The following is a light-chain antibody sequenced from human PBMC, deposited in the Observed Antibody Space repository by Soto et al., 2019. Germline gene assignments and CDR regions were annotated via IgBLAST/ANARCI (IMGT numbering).Light chain of an antibody. CDR3: TSYEGGGKYV. CDR2: EVS. J-gene: IGLJ1*01. CDR1: SSDVGAYNL. V-gene: IGLV2-14*01. Sequence: SALTQPASVSGSPGQSVTISCTGTSSDVGAYNLVSWYQQYPGKAPKLMIYEVSNQPSGVSNRFSGSKSGNTASLTISGLQAEDEADYYCCTSYEGGGKYVFGTGTKVTVL.